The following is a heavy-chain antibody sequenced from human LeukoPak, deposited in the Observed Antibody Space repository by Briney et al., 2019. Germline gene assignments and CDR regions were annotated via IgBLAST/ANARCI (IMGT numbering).Heavy chain of an antibody. V-gene: IGHV1-69*06. CDR2: IIPIFGTA. CDR3: ARDVRGAAQFSDAFHI. CDR1: GGTFSSYS. J-gene: IGHJ3*02. Sequence: VASEKVSCKASGGTFSSYSISWVRQAPGQGLEWMGGIIPIFGTANYAQKFQGRVTITADKSTSTAYMDLSSLRSEDTVVYYCARDVRGAAQFSDAFHIWGQGTMVTVSS. D-gene: IGHD6-13*01.